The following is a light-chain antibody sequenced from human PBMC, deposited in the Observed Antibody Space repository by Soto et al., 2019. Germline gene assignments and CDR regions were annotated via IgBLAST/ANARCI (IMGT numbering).Light chain of an antibody. CDR3: SSYTTNYSVV. CDR2: DVT. J-gene: IGLJ2*01. V-gene: IGLV2-14*03. CDR1: SSDVGGYNF. Sequence: QSALTQPASVSGSPGQSITISCTGTSSDVGGYNFVSWYQHHPGKAPKVVIYDVTSRPSGVSSRFSGSRSGNTASLTIFGLQAEDEADYYCSSYTTNYSVVFGGGTKVTVL.